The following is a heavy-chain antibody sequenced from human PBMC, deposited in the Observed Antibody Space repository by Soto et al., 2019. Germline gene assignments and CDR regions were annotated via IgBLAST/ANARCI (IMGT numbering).Heavy chain of an antibody. D-gene: IGHD1-1*01. Sequence: QVHLVQSGAEVKKPGASVKVSCKASGYTFTSYGITWVRQAPGQGLEWMGWISAHNGNTDYAQKLQGRVIVTRDTSTRTAYMELRSLRFADTAVYYCARGRYGDYWGQGALVTVSS. CDR2: ISAHNGNT. CDR1: GYTFTSYG. V-gene: IGHV1-18*01. J-gene: IGHJ4*02. CDR3: ARGRYGDY.